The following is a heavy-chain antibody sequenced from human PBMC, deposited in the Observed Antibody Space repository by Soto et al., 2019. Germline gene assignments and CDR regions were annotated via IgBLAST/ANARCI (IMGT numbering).Heavy chain of an antibody. CDR1: GFIFSDYA. CDR2: LIDDGYFQ. V-gene: IGHV3-30-3*01. Sequence: QVQLVDSGGGVVQPERSLRLSCRASGFIFSDYAIHWVRQAPGRGLEWVAVLIDDGYFQYYADSVKGRFTISSDKSNNTVYLHMSSLRVDDTAVYYCAREWGRSYYYVMDVWGQGTTVIVSS. J-gene: IGHJ6*02. D-gene: IGHD3-10*01. CDR3: AREWGRSYYYVMDV.